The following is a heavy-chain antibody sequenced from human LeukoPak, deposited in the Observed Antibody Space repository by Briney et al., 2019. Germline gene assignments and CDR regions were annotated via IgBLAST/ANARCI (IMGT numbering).Heavy chain of an antibody. Sequence: PGGSLRLSXAASGFTFSSYWMSWVRQAPGKGLEWVANIKQDGSEKYYVDSVKGRFTISRDNAKNSLYLQMNSLRAEDTAVYYCARDRRFVNWDSSGEKAFDIWGQGTMVTVSS. J-gene: IGHJ3*02. CDR3: ARDRRFVNWDSSGEKAFDI. CDR2: IKQDGSEK. D-gene: IGHD3-22*01. CDR1: GFTFSSYW. V-gene: IGHV3-7*01.